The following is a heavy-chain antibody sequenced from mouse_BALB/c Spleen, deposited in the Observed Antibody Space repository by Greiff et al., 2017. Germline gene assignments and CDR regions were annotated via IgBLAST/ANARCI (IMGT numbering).Heavy chain of an antibody. CDR2: IYPGNSDT. CDR3: TRSYYDYEGYAMDY. J-gene: IGHJ4*01. V-gene: IGHV1-5*01. Sequence: EVMLVESGTVLARPGASVKMSCKASGYTFTSYWMHWVKQRPGQGLEWIGAIYPGNSDTSYNQKFKGKAKLTAVTSTSTAYMELSSLTNEDSAVYYCTRSYYDYEGYAMDYWGQGTSVTVSS. D-gene: IGHD2-4*01. CDR1: GYTFTSYW.